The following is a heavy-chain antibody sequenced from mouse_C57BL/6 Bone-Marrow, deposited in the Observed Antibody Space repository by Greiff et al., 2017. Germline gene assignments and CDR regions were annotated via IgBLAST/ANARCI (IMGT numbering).Heavy chain of an antibody. CDR3: ARQRIYYGNYDYFDY. CDR1: GFTFSSYG. Sequence: EVKVVESGGDLVKPGGSLKLSCAASGFTFSSYGMSWVRQTPDKRLEWVATISSGGSYTYSPDSGKGRFPICKYNAKNTLYLQMSSLKSEDTAMYYCARQRIYYGNYDYFDYWGQGTTLTVSS. J-gene: IGHJ2*01. D-gene: IGHD2-1*01. V-gene: IGHV5-6*01. CDR2: ISSGGSYT.